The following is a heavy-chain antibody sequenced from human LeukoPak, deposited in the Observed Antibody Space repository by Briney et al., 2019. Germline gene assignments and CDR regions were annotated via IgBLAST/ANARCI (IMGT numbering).Heavy chain of an antibody. D-gene: IGHD6-19*01. CDR3: ARDRPTLSGWSWFDP. CDR2: ISHSGST. V-gene: IGHV4-38-2*02. J-gene: IGHJ5*02. CDR1: VYSISSDYY. Sequence: SETLSLTCAVSVYSISSDYYWGLIRQSPGQGLEWIGTISHSGSTYYNPSLKSRVTISVDKSKNQFSLKLTSVTAADTAVYYCARDRPTLSGWSWFDPWGQGTLVTVSS.